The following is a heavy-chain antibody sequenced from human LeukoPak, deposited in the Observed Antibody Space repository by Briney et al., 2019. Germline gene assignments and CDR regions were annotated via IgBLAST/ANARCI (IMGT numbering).Heavy chain of an antibody. CDR2: INTNTGNP. Sequence: ASVKVSCKASGYTFTSYAMNWVRQAPGQGLEWMGWINTNTGNPTYAQGFTGRFVFSLDTSVSTAYLQTSSLKAEDTAVYYCARDNYDFWSGYYSFDYWGQGTLVTVSS. CDR3: ARDNYDFWSGYYSFDY. CDR1: GYTFTSYA. V-gene: IGHV7-4-1*02. J-gene: IGHJ4*02. D-gene: IGHD3-3*01.